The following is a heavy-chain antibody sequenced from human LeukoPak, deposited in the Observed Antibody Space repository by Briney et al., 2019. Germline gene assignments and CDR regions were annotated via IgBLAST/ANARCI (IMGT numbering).Heavy chain of an antibody. Sequence: GESLKISCKGSGYSFTSYWIGWVRQLPGKGLEWMGIIYPGDSDTRYSPSFQGQVTISADKSISTAYLQWSSLKASDAAMYYCARQSVGHHRVRGNPYFDYWGQGTLVTVSS. D-gene: IGHD3-16*01. J-gene: IGHJ4*02. CDR3: ARQSVGHHRVRGNPYFDY. CDR1: GYSFTSYW. V-gene: IGHV5-51*01. CDR2: IYPGDSDT.